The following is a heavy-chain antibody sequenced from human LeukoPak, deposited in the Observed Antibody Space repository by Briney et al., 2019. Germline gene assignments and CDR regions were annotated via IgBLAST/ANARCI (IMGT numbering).Heavy chain of an antibody. J-gene: IGHJ5*02. V-gene: IGHV5-51*01. CDR1: GYSFTSYW. CDR3: ARLGITILGFWTRWFHP. Sequence: GESLKISCKGSGYSFTSYWIGWVRQMPGKGLECMGIIYPGDSDTRYSPSFQGQATISADKSISTAYLQWSSLKASDTPIYYFARLGITILGFWTRWFHPWGQGTLVTVSS. CDR2: IYPGDSDT. D-gene: IGHD3-3*01.